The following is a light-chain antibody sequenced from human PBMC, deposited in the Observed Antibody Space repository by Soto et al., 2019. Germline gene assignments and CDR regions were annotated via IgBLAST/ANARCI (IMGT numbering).Light chain of an antibody. J-gene: IGKJ4*01. Sequence: ETVLTQSPATLSLSPGERATLSCRASQNVDIYVAWYQQRPGQAPRLLIYDASNRATGIPARFIGTGSGTDFTLTISRLEPADFGIYYCQQRKNWPPLTFGGGTRVEIK. CDR3: QQRKNWPPLT. CDR1: QNVDIY. CDR2: DAS. V-gene: IGKV3-11*01.